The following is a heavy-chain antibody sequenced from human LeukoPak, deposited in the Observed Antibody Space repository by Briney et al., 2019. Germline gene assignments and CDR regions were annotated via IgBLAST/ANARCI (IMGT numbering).Heavy chain of an antibody. J-gene: IGHJ4*02. D-gene: IGHD3-10*01. V-gene: IGHV4-31*03. CDR3: ARDTRVGYYDSGSHFDY. CDR1: GGSISSGDYY. Sequence: PSETLSLTCTVSGGSISSGDYYWSWIRQPPGKGLEWIGYIYYSGSTYYNPSLKSRVNISVDTSKNQFSLKLSSVTAADTAVYYCARDTRVGYYDSGSHFDYWGQGTLITVSS. CDR2: IYYSGST.